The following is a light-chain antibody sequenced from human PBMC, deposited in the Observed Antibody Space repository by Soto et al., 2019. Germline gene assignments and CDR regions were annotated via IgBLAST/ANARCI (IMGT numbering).Light chain of an antibody. Sequence: DIQMTQSPYSLSASRGDRVTITCQASQDINRNLIWYQQKPGKAPKLLIYKASSLESGVPSRFSGSGSGTEFTLTISSLQPDDFATYYCQQYNSYPSTFGQGTKVDIK. V-gene: IGKV1-5*03. CDR1: QDINRN. CDR3: QQYNSYPST. CDR2: KAS. J-gene: IGKJ1*01.